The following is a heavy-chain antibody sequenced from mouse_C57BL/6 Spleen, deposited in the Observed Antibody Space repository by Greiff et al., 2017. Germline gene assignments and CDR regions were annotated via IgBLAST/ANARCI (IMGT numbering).Heavy chain of an antibody. D-gene: IGHD2-2*01. V-gene: IGHV1-80*01. Sequence: VKLMESGAELVKPGASVKISCKASGYAFSSYWMNWVQQRPGKGLEWIGQIYPGDGDTNYNGKFKGKATLTADKSSSTAYMQLSSLTSEDSAVYFCARYGSDAMDYWGQGTSVTVSS. CDR2: IYPGDGDT. J-gene: IGHJ4*01. CDR1: GYAFSSYW. CDR3: ARYGSDAMDY.